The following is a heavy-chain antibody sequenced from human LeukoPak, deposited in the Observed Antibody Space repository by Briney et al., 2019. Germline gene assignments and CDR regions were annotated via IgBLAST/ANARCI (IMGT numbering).Heavy chain of an antibody. J-gene: IGHJ4*02. Sequence: ASVKVSCKASGYAFTGYYLYWVRQAPGQGLEWMGRINPNSGGTNYAQKFQGRVTMTRDTSISTAYMELSSLRSDDTAVFYCARRIAAAGHFDYWGQGTPVTVSS. CDR2: INPNSGGT. CDR1: GYAFTGYY. CDR3: ARRIAAAGHFDY. V-gene: IGHV1-2*06. D-gene: IGHD6-13*01.